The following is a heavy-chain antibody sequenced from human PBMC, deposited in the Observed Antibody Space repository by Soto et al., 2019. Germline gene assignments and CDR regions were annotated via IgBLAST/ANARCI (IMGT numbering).Heavy chain of an antibody. CDR3: AHASYYDFWSGYYTPRGYAMDV. D-gene: IGHD3-3*01. Sequence: SGPTLVNPTQTLTLTCTFSGFSLSTSGVGVGWIRQPPGKALEWLALFYWDDDKRYSPSLKSRLTITKDTSKNQVVLTMTNMDPVDTATYYCAHASYYDFWSGYYTPRGYAMDVWGQGTTGTVSS. CDR1: GFSLSTSGVG. V-gene: IGHV2-5*02. J-gene: IGHJ6*02. CDR2: FYWDDDK.